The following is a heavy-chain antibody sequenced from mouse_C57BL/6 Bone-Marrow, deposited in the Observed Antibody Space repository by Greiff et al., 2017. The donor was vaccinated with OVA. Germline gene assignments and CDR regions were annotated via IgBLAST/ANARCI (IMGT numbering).Heavy chain of an antibody. J-gene: IGHJ2*01. V-gene: IGHV1-82*01. CDR3: ARTGGFITTGFDY. CDR1: GYAFSSSW. D-gene: IGHD1-1*01. CDR2: IYPGDGDT. Sequence: QVQLQQSGPELVKPGASVKISCKASGYAFSSSWMNWVKQRPGKGLEWIGRIYPGDGDTNYNGKFKGKATLTADKSSSTAYMQLSSLTSEDSAVYFGARTGGFITTGFDYWGQGTTLTVSS.